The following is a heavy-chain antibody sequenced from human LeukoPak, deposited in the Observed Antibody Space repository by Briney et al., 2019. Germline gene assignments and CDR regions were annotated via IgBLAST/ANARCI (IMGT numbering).Heavy chain of an antibody. Sequence: GGCLRLSCAASGLTFSSYGMTWVRRAPGKGLEWVSAISGSGATTYFADSVKGRFTISRDNSNNTLYLQMNSLRAEDTAVYYCAKRSGFSSGWLDFWGQGTLVTVSS. CDR2: ISGSGATT. J-gene: IGHJ4*02. CDR3: AKRSGFSSGWLDF. V-gene: IGHV3-23*01. D-gene: IGHD6-19*01. CDR1: GLTFSSYG.